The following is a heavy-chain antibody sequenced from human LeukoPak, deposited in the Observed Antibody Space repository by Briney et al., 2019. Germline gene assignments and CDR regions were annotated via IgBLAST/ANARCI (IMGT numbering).Heavy chain of an antibody. D-gene: IGHD6-13*01. V-gene: IGHV4-59*12. CDR1: GGSTSPYY. CDR2: IYHSGST. Sequence: SETLSLTCTVAGGSTSPYYWSWLRQPPGKGLEWIGYIYHSGSTNYSPSLKSRVTMSVDKSKNQFSLNLSSVAAADTAVYYCARGIADPDSFDSWGQGTLVTVSS. CDR3: ARGIADPDSFDS. J-gene: IGHJ4*02.